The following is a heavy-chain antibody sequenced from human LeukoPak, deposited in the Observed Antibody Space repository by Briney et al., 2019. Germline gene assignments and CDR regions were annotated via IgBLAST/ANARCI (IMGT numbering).Heavy chain of an antibody. CDR3: ARRSYYDSSGYYYERVYFDY. V-gene: IGHV3-30*04. CDR1: GFTFSNYA. J-gene: IGHJ4*02. CDR2: ISYDGSNK. Sequence: GGSLRLSCAASGFTFSNYAMTWVRQAPGKGLEWVAVISYDGSNKYYADSVKGRFTISRDNSKNTLYLQMNSLRAEDTAVYYCARRSYYDSSGYYYERVYFDYWGQGTLVTVSS. D-gene: IGHD3-22*01.